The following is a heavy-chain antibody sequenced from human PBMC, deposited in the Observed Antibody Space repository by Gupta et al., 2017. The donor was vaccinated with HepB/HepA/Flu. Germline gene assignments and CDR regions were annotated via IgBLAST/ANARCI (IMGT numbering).Heavy chain of an antibody. CDR1: GFTVSSNY. V-gene: IGHV3-66*01. D-gene: IGHD3-22*01. CDR3: ARVIDYYDTRVGFDY. J-gene: IGHJ4*02. CDR2: IYSGGST. Sequence: EVQLVESGGGLVQPGGSLRLSCAASGFTVSSNYMSWVRQAPGKGLEWVSVIYSGGSTYYADSVKGRFTISRDNSKNTLYLQMNSLRAEDTAVYYCARVIDYYDTRVGFDYWGQGTLVTVSS.